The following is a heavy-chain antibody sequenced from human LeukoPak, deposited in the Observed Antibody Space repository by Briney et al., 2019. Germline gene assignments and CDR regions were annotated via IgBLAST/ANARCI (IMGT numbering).Heavy chain of an antibody. V-gene: IGHV4-59*01. Sequence: SETLSLTCTVSGGSISSYYWSWIRQPPGKGLEWIGYIYYSGSTNYNPSLKSRVTISVDTSKNQFSLRLSSVTAADTAVYYCARLGEYQLLQRYSRYYMDVWGKGTTVTVSS. CDR3: ARLGEYQLLQRYSRYYMDV. D-gene: IGHD2-2*01. CDR1: GGSISSYY. J-gene: IGHJ6*03. CDR2: IYYSGST.